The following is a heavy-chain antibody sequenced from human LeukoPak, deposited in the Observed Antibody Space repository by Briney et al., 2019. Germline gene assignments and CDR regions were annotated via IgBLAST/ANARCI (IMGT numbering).Heavy chain of an antibody. J-gene: IGHJ5*02. CDR1: GFTFSTYN. D-gene: IGHD3-10*01. Sequence: GGSLRLSCAASGFTFSTYNMNWVRRTPGKGLEWVSSITSSSTYMFYADSVRGRFTISRDNAENSLFLQMNSLRDEDTAVYYCARGDYYGSTKVVAAWGQGTLVTVSS. CDR2: ITSSSTYM. CDR3: ARGDYYGSTKVVAA. V-gene: IGHV3-21*01.